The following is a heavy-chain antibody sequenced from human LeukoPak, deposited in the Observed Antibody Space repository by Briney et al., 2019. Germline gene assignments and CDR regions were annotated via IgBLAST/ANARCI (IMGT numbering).Heavy chain of an antibody. CDR3: ARVLLIYYHGMDV. CDR2: INHSGST. Sequence: SSETLSLTCAVYGGSFSGYYWSWIRQPPGKGLEWIGEINHSGSTNYNPSLKSRVTISVDTSKNQFSLKLSSVTAADTAVYYCARVLLIYYHGMDVWGQGTTVTVSS. J-gene: IGHJ6*02. D-gene: IGHD2-8*01. V-gene: IGHV4-34*01. CDR1: GGSFSGYY.